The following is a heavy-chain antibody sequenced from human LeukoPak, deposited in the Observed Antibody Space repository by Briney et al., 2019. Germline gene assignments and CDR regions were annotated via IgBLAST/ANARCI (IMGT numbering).Heavy chain of an antibody. J-gene: IGHJ5*02. CDR2: MNPNSGNT. CDR3: ARARSRYGDYGSFDP. CDR1: GYTFTSYD. Sequence: VASVKVSCKASGYTFTSYDINWVRQATGQGLEWMGWMNPNSGNTGYAQKFQGRVTITADESTSTAYMELSSLRSEDTAVYYCARARSRYGDYGSFDPWGQGTLVTVSS. V-gene: IGHV1-8*01. D-gene: IGHD4-17*01.